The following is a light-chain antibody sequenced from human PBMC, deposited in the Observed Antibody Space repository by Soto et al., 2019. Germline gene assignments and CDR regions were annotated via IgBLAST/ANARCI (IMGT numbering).Light chain of an antibody. J-gene: IGKJ3*01. CDR3: QQYDNLHPFT. CDR1: QDISNY. Sequence: DIQMTQSPSSLSASVGDRVTITCQASQDISNYLNWYQQKPGKAPKLLIYDASNLETGVPSRFSGSGSGTDFNFTISSLQPEDIATYYCQQYDNLHPFTFGPGTKVDIK. CDR2: DAS. V-gene: IGKV1-33*01.